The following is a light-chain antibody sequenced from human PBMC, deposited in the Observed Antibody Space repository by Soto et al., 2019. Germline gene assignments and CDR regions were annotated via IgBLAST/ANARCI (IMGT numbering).Light chain of an antibody. CDR1: QSVLWHSNNKNY. CDR2: WSS. J-gene: IGKJ4*01. CDR3: QQYYDTPLT. Sequence: DIVMTQSPDSLTASLGERATINCKSSQSVLWHSNNKNYLAWYQLKPRQPPKLLISWSSTRESGVPDRFSGSGSGTDFTLTISKLQAEDVAIYYCQQYYDTPLTFGGGTKVEIK. V-gene: IGKV4-1*01.